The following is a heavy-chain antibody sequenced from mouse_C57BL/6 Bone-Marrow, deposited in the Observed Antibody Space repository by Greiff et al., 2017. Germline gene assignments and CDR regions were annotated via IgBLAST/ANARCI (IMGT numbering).Heavy chain of an antibody. CDR1: GFNIKDYY. CDR3: TTFSYYGSSLYWYCDV. J-gene: IGHJ1*03. D-gene: IGHD1-1*01. V-gene: IGHV14-1*01. Sequence: VQLQQSGAELVRPGASVKLSCTASGFNIKDYYMHWVKQRPEQGLEWIGRIDPEDGDTEYAPKFQGKATMTADTSSNTAYLQLSSLTSEDTAVYYCTTFSYYGSSLYWYCDVWGTGTTVTVSS. CDR2: IDPEDGDT.